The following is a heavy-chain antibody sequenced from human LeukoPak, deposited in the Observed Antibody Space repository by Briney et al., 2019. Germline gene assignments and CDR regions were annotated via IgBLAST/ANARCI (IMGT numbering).Heavy chain of an antibody. Sequence: PGGSLRLSCAASRFTFSSYWMSWVRQAPGKGLEWVANIKQDGSEKYYVDSVKGRFTISRDNAKNSLYLQMNSLRAEDTAVYYCARDKDYGSGTLDYWGQGTLVTVSS. CDR1: RFTFSSYW. CDR3: ARDKDYGSGTLDY. V-gene: IGHV3-7*01. CDR2: IKQDGSEK. D-gene: IGHD3-10*01. J-gene: IGHJ4*02.